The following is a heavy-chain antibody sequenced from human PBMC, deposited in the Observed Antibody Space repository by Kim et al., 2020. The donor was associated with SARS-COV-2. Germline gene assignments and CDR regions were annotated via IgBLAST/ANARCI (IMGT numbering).Heavy chain of an antibody. Sequence: YCVDSVKVRFTISRDNAKNSLYLQMNSLRAEDTAVYYCAKEAAAEDYFDYWGQGTLVTVSS. J-gene: IGHJ4*02. D-gene: IGHD6-13*01. V-gene: IGHV3-7*04. CDR3: AKEAAAEDYFDY.